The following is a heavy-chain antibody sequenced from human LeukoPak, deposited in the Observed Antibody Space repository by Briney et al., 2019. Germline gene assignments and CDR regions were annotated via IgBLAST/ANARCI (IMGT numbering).Heavy chain of an antibody. CDR2: IKAGNGDT. Sequence: GASVKVSCKASGYIFTKYVVHWVRQAPGQRPDWMGWIKAGNGDTKYSQNFQDRLTITRDTSASTVYMELSSLTSEDTALYYCARDDCGDTCYPGGYWGQGTLDTVSS. D-gene: IGHD2-21*01. V-gene: IGHV1-3*01. CDR1: GYIFTKYV. J-gene: IGHJ4*02. CDR3: ARDDCGDTCYPGGY.